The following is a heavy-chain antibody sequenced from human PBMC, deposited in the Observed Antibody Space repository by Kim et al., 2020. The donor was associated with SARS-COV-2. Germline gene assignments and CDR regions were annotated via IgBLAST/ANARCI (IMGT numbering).Heavy chain of an antibody. CDR2: ISGSGGST. CDR1: GFTFSSYA. CDR3: AKETSNPMVRGWDGMDV. D-gene: IGHD3-10*01. V-gene: IGHV3-23*01. J-gene: IGHJ6*02. Sequence: GGSLRLSCAASGFTFSSYAMSWVRQAPGKGLEWVSAISGSGGSTYYADSVKGRFTISRDNSKNTLYLQMNSLRAEDTAVYYCAKETSNPMVRGWDGMDVWGQGTTVTVSS.